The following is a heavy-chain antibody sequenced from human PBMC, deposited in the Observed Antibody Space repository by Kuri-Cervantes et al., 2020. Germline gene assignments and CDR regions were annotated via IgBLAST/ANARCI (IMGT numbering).Heavy chain of an antibody. CDR3: ARDQGVRMRDSSGYDAFDI. Sequence: ASVKVSCKASGYTFTSYDINWVRQATGQGLEWMGWMNPNSGNTGYAQKFQGRVTMTRNTSISTAYMELSSLRSEDTAVYYCARDQGVRMRDSSGYDAFDIWGQGTMVTVSS. V-gene: IGHV1-8*02. D-gene: IGHD6-25*01. CDR2: MNPNSGNT. CDR1: GYTFTSYD. J-gene: IGHJ3*02.